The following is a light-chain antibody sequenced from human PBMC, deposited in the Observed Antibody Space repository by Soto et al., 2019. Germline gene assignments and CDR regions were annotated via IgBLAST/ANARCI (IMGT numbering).Light chain of an antibody. Sequence: DIQMTQSPSAMSASVGDRVTITCRASQGINDNLAWFQQKPGQVPKRLIYGAFSLQRGVPSRFSGSGSGTEFTLTISSLQPEDFATYYCLQHNTFPWTFGQGTKLEIQ. V-gene: IGKV1-17*03. CDR1: QGINDN. CDR3: LQHNTFPWT. CDR2: GAF. J-gene: IGKJ1*01.